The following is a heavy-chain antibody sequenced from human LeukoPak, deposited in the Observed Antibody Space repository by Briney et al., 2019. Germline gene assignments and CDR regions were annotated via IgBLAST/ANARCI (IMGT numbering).Heavy chain of an antibody. CDR1: GFTFSHYG. V-gene: IGHV3-30*02. Sequence: GGSLRLSCATSGFTFSHYGMHWVRQPPGRGLDWVAHIRYDESDKYYADSMKGRFTISRDISKNTVYLQMNSLRVEDTAVYYCAKDFYWAFDYWGQGTLVTVSS. CDR2: IRYDESDK. D-gene: IGHD2-8*02. CDR3: AKDFYWAFDY. J-gene: IGHJ4*02.